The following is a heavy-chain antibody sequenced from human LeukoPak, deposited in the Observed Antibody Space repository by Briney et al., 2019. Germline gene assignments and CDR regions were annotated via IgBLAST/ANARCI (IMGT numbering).Heavy chain of an antibody. J-gene: IGHJ6*02. D-gene: IGHD4-17*01. V-gene: IGHV3-23*01. CDR1: GFTFSSYA. CDR2: ISGSGGST. Sequence: GGSLRLSCAAPGFTFSSYAMSWVRQAPGQGLEWVSVISGSGGSTYYADSVKGRFTISRDNSKKTLYLQMNSLRAEDTAVYYCAKTIYGDSTYYYYYGMDVWGQGTTVTVSS. CDR3: AKTIYGDSTYYYYYGMDV.